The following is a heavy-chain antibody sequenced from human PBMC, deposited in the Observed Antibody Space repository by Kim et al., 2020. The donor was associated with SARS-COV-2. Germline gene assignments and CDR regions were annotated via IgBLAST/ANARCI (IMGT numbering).Heavy chain of an antibody. D-gene: IGHD3-10*01. CDR3: ATLGGAGVAS. CDR2: IFPKNDAT. CDR1: GYTFTGLY. Sequence: ASVKVSCKASGYTFTGLYVHWVRQAAGQGLEWMGRIFPKNDATNYAQKFQGRVTMTKDTSIGTAYMDLTGLTSKDTAMYYCATLGGAGVASWGQGPLVTVSS. J-gene: IGHJ5*02. V-gene: IGHV1-2*06.